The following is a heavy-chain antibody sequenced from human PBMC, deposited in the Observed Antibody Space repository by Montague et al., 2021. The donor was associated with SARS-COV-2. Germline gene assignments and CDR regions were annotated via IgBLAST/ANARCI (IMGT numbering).Heavy chain of an antibody. CDR1: GGSISSGGYY. V-gene: IGHV4-31*03. D-gene: IGHD3-9*01. CDR3: ARAQLDFDWLSMPSSHRFDP. CDR2: IYYSGNT. Sequence: TLSLTCTVSGGSISSGGYYWSWIRQHPGKGLEWIGYIYYSGNTYYNPSLKSRVTISVDTSKNQFSLKLSSVTAADTAGYYCARAQLDFDWLSMPSSHRFDPWGQGTLVTVSS. J-gene: IGHJ5*02.